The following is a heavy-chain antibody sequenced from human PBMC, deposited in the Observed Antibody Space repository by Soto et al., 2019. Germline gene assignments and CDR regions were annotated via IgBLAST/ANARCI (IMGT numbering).Heavy chain of an antibody. CDR1: GYTFTRYT. V-gene: IGHV1-3*01. D-gene: IGHD2-15*01. CDR2: INPDNGNT. Sequence: APVKVSCKASGYTFTRYTMNWVLQAPGQRLEWMGWINPDNGNTKSSQKFQDRVIITRDTSASTAYMDLSSLRSEDTAVYYCARGIATGQLDPWGQGTLVTVSS. CDR3: ARGIATGQLDP. J-gene: IGHJ5*02.